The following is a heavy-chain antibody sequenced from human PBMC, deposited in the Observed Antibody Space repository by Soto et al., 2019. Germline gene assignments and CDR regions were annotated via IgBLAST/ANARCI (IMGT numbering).Heavy chain of an antibody. CDR2: ISSSGSTI. CDR1: GFTFSSYE. CDR3: ASGGSYLSYFDY. Sequence: GGSLRLSCAASGFTFSSYEMNWVRQAPGKGLEWVSYISSSGSTIYYADSVKGRFTISRDNAKNSLYLQMNSLRAEDTAVYYCASGGSYLSYFDYWGQGTLVTVSS. V-gene: IGHV3-48*03. D-gene: IGHD1-26*01. J-gene: IGHJ4*02.